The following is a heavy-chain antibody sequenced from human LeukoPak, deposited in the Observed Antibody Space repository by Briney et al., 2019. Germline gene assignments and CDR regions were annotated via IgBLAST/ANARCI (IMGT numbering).Heavy chain of an antibody. Sequence: GRSRRLSCAASGFTFSRFAMHWVRQAPGKGPEWVSLISSDATNKYYADSVKGRLTISRDNSRNTLYLQMNSLRAEDTAVYYCAKLGQIRHFDFVNWFDSWGQGTLVIVSS. V-gene: IGHV3-30*18. D-gene: IGHD3-9*01. CDR2: ISSDATNK. CDR3: AKLGQIRHFDFVNWFDS. CDR1: GFTFSRFA. J-gene: IGHJ5*01.